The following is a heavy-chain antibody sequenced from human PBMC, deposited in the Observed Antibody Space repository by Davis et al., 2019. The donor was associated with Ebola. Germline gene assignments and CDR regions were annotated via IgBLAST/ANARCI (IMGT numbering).Heavy chain of an antibody. J-gene: IGHJ6*02. V-gene: IGHV3-33*01. Sequence: GSSLNISCAASGFTFSSYGMHWFRQAPGKGLEWVSVICYVGSNKYYADSVKGRFTISRDNSKNTLYLQMNSLGAEDTAVYYCARDSSSWYTPMVDGMDVWGQGTTVTVSS. CDR3: ARDSSSWYTPMVDGMDV. D-gene: IGHD6-13*01. CDR2: ICYVGSNK. CDR1: GFTFSSYG.